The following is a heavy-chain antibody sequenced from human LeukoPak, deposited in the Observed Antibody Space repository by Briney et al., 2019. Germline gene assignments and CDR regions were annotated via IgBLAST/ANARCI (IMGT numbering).Heavy chain of an antibody. J-gene: IGHJ4*02. CDR1: GGTFSSYA. CDR2: IIPIFGTA. Sequence: SVKVSCKASGGTFSSYAISWVRQALGQGLEWMGGIIPIFGTANYAQKFQGRVTITADESTSTAYMELSSLRSEDTAVYYCARSNTWRGSFDYWGQGTLVTVSS. V-gene: IGHV1-69*13. D-gene: IGHD3-10*01. CDR3: ARSNTWRGSFDY.